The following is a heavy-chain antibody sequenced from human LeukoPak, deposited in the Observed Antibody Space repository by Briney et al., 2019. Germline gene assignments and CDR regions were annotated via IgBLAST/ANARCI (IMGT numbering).Heavy chain of an antibody. D-gene: IGHD3-10*01. CDR3: ADSGVTMVRGTIKGFDY. J-gene: IGHJ4*02. Sequence: ASVKVSCKASGYTFTSYGISWVRQAPGQGLEWMGWISAYNGNTNYAQKLQGRVTMTTDTSTSTAYMELRSLRSDDTAVYYCADSGVTMVRGTIKGFDYWGQGTPVTVSS. CDR2: ISAYNGNT. CDR1: GYTFTSYG. V-gene: IGHV1-18*01.